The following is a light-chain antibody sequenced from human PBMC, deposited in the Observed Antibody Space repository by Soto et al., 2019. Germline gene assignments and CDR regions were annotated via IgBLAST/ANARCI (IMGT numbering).Light chain of an antibody. CDR2: DVN. Sequence: QSALTQSASVSGSPGQSITISCTGTSSDVGGYNYVSWYQQRPGKAPKLMIYDVNNRPSGVSNRFSASKSGNTASLTISGLQAEDEADYYCSSYSSTTTLVFGGGTKLTVL. CDR3: SSYSSTTTLV. CDR1: SSDVGGYNY. J-gene: IGLJ3*02. V-gene: IGLV2-14*01.